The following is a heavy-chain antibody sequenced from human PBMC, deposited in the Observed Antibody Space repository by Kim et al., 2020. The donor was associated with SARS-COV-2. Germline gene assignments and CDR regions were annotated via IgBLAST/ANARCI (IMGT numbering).Heavy chain of an antibody. CDR3: ARGGYSYGSFGY. CDR2: INHSGST. CDR1: GGSFSGYY. D-gene: IGHD5-18*01. Sequence: SETLSLTCAVYGGSFSGYYWSWIRQPPGKGLEWIGEINHSGSTNYNPSLKSRVTISVDTSKNQFSLKLSSVTAAHMAVYYCARGGYSYGSFGYWGQGTLVTVSS. V-gene: IGHV4-34*01. J-gene: IGHJ4*02.